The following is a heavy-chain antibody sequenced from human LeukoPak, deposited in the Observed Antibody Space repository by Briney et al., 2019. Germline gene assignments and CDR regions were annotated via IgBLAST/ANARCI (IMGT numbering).Heavy chain of an antibody. V-gene: IGHV4-59*12. Sequence: SETLSLTCTVSGGSISSYYWSWIRQPPGKGLEWIGYIYYSGSTNYDPSLKSRVTISVDTSKNQFSLKLSSVTAADTAVYYCASPPSELLRLGELSLIYWGQGTLVTVPS. J-gene: IGHJ4*02. CDR1: GGSISSYY. CDR3: ASPPSELLRLGELSLIY. D-gene: IGHD3-16*02. CDR2: IYYSGST.